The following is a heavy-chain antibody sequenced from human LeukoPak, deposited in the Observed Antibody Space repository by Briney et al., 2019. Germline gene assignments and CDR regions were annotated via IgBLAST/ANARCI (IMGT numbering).Heavy chain of an antibody. CDR3: ARATGGATVVVVAATPLGMDV. D-gene: IGHD2-15*01. Sequence: SVKVSCKASGGTFSSYAISWVRQAPGQGLGWMGGIIPIFGTANYAQKFQGRVTITADDSTSTAYMELSSLRSEDTAVYYCARATGGATVVVVAATPLGMDVWGQGTTVTVSS. CDR1: GGTFSSYA. J-gene: IGHJ6*02. V-gene: IGHV1-69*13. CDR2: IIPIFGTA.